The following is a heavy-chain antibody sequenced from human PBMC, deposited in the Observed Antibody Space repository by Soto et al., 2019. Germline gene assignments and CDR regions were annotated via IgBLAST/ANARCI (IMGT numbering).Heavy chain of an antibody. CDR1: GGSFSGYY. Sequence: LSLTCAVYGGSFSGYYWSWIRQPPGKGLEWIGEINHSGSTNYNPSLKSRVTISVDTSKNQFSLKLSSVTAADTAVYYCARGSSDYYDSSGYQAGDYFDYWGQGTLVTVSS. CDR3: ARGSSDYYDSSGYQAGDYFDY. J-gene: IGHJ4*02. V-gene: IGHV4-34*01. D-gene: IGHD3-22*01. CDR2: INHSGST.